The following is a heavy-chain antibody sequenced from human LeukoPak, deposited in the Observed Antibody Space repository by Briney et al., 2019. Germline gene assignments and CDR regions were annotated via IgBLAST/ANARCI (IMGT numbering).Heavy chain of an antibody. CDR2: IYSGGST. D-gene: IGHD2-2*01. V-gene: IGHV3-53*01. CDR3: ARQVVGYFDY. Sequence: PGGSLRLSCAASGFTVSSNYMSWVRQAPRKGLEWVSVIYSGGSTYYADSVKGRFTISRDNSKNTLYLQMNSLRAEDTAVYYCARQVVGYFDYWGQGTLVTVSS. CDR1: GFTVSSNY. J-gene: IGHJ4*02.